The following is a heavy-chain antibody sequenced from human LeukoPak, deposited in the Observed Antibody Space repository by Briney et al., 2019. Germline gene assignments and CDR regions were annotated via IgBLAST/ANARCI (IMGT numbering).Heavy chain of an antibody. V-gene: IGHV1-69*04. J-gene: IGHJ4*02. D-gene: IGHD6-13*01. CDR1: IATFTIYT. Sequence: SVKVSCKASIATFTIYTISWVRQAPGQGLEWMGRIIPILGIANYAQKLQGRVTITTDKSTSTAYMELSSLRSEDTAVYYCARDLAAAGTDYWGQGTLVTVSS. CDR3: ARDLAAAGTDY. CDR2: IIPILGIA.